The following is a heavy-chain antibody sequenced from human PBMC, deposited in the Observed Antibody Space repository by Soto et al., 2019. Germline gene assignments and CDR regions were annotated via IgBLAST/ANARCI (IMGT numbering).Heavy chain of an antibody. CDR3: ARHIGKQLVRGYYYYGMDV. Sequence: PGESLKISCKGSGYSFTSYWISWVRQMPGKGLEWMGRTDPSDSYTNYSPSFQGHVTISADKSISTAYLQWSSLKASDTAMYYCARHIGKQLVRGYYYYGMDVWGQGTTVTVSS. V-gene: IGHV5-10-1*01. CDR1: GYSFTSYW. CDR2: TDPSDSYT. D-gene: IGHD6-6*01. J-gene: IGHJ6*02.